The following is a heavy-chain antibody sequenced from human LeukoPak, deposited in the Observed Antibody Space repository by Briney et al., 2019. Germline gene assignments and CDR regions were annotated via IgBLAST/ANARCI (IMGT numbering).Heavy chain of an antibody. Sequence: PSETLSLTCTVSGAXFSGSYWSWVRQPAGKGLEWIGRIYSSGSTNYNPSLTSRVTMSIDTSKNQFSLNLNSVTAADTAVYYCTRGPYCAGGCHFDSWGQGTLVTVSS. CDR2: IYSSGST. D-gene: IGHD2-21*02. J-gene: IGHJ4*02. CDR1: GAXFSGSY. CDR3: TRGPYCAGGCHFDS. V-gene: IGHV4-4*07.